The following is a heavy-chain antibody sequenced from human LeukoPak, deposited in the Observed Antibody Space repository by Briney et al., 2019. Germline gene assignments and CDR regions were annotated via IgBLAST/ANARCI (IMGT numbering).Heavy chain of an antibody. V-gene: IGHV3-23*01. J-gene: IGHJ4*02. Sequence: GGSLRLSCEGSAFIFSGHWMNWVRQAPGKGLEWVSAISGSGGSTYYADSVKGRFTISRDNSKNTLYLQMNSLRAEDTAVYYCARHPDCYDSSGYWVYWGQGTLVTVSS. CDR2: ISGSGGST. CDR1: AFIFSGHW. CDR3: ARHPDCYDSSGYWVY. D-gene: IGHD3-22*01.